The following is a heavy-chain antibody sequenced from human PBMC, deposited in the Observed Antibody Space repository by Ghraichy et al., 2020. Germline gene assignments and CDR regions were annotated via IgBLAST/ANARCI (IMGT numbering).Heavy chain of an antibody. CDR2: IKQDGSEK. D-gene: IGHD6-19*01. Sequence: GESLKISCAASGFTFSSYWMSWVRQAPGKGLEWVANIKQDGSEKYYVDSVKGRFTISRDNAKNSLYLQMNSLRAEDTAVYYCARAKGIAVAGMGYWGKGTPVTVSS. J-gene: IGHJ4*02. CDR3: ARAKGIAVAGMGY. CDR1: GFTFSSYW. V-gene: IGHV3-7*01.